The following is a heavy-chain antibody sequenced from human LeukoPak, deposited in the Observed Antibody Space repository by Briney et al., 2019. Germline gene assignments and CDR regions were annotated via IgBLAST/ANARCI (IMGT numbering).Heavy chain of an antibody. V-gene: IGHV3-53*01. D-gene: IGHD6-13*01. Sequence: GGSLRLSCAASGFTVSSNYMSWVRQAPGKGLEWVSVIYSGGSTYYADSVKGRFTISRDNSKNTLYLQMNSLRAEDTAVYYCANSEYSSSASPHNWGQGTLVTVSS. J-gene: IGHJ4*02. CDR3: ANSEYSSSASPHN. CDR2: IYSGGST. CDR1: GFTVSSNY.